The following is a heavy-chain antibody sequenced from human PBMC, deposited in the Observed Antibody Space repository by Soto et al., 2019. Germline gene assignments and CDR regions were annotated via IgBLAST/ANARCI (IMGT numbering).Heavy chain of an antibody. V-gene: IGHV3-11*06. CDR1: GFVFSDFQ. CDR2: ITGTSAFT. CDR3: ARDNLAFQGAFDL. J-gene: IGHJ4*02. Sequence: PGGSLRLSCAASGFVFSDFQFNWVRQAPGGGLEWLSSITGTSAFTEYAESIEGRFTISRDNPNKLLFLHMDNLRPEDTAVYYCARDNLAFQGAFDLWGQGTLVTVSP. D-gene: IGHD3-16*01.